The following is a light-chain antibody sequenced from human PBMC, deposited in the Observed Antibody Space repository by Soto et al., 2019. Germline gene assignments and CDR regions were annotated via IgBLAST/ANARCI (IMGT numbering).Light chain of an antibody. J-gene: IGKJ1*01. CDR2: AAS. Sequence: DIQMTQSPSTLSASVGDRVTITCRASQSIDNWLAWYQQKPGKAPKLLIYAASTLETGVPSRFSGSGSGTGFTLTIKSLQPDDFATYYCQQFSSYSTFGQGTKVEIK. CDR1: QSIDNW. CDR3: QQFSSYST. V-gene: IGKV1-5*01.